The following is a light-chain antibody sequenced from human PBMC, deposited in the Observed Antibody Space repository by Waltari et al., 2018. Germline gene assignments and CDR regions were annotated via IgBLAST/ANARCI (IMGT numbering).Light chain of an antibody. V-gene: IGKV1-5*03. Sequence: DIQMTQSPSTVSASVGDRVTITCRASQDISSWLAWYQQKPERAPKLLIYKATKGSTLEGGVSPRFSGSGSGTEFTLTISSLQPDDFATYYCQQFDTYPWTFGHGTKVEIK. CDR1: QDISSW. CDR3: QQFDTYPWT. CDR2: KATKGS. J-gene: IGKJ1*01.